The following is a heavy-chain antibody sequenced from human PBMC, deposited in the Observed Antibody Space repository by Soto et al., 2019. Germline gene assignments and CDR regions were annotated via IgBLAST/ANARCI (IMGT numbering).Heavy chain of an antibody. CDR2: IYSGDST. Sequence: EVQLVESGGGLIQPGGSLRLSCVVSGFTVNNNYISWVHQAPGKGLEWVSIIYSGDSTYYADSVKGRFTISGDKSKNTLYLQMNSLRAEDTALYYYTRQTGTAEDYWGQGTLVTVSS. J-gene: IGHJ4*02. V-gene: IGHV3-53*01. CDR3: TRQTGTAEDY. CDR1: GFTVNNNY. D-gene: IGHD1-1*01.